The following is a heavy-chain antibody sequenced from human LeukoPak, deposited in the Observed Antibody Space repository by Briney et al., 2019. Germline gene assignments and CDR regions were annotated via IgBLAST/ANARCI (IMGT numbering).Heavy chain of an antibody. J-gene: IGHJ5*02. D-gene: IGHD3-10*01. CDR3: ARTPRYSMVRGVISRWFDP. V-gene: IGHV4-34*01. CDR1: GGSFSGYY. Sequence: SETLSLTCAVYGGSFSGYYWSWIRQPPGKGLEWIGEINHSGSTDYNPSLKSRVTISVDTSKNQFSLKLSSVTAADTAVYYCARTPRYSMVRGVISRWFDPWGQGTLVTVSS. CDR2: INHSGST.